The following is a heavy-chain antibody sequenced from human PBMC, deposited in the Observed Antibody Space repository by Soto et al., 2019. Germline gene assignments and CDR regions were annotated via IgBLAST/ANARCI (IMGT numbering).Heavy chain of an antibody. Sequence: LRLSCLASGFTFSDFAMTWVRHVPGRGLEWVASLDGAGGSTYYAESVRGRFSISRDNSQNTLFLQMKRLTVDDTAIYYCAAPRDEYGSGVSWFAYGMDIWGQGTTVTVSS. V-gene: IGHV3-23*01. CDR2: LDGAGGST. D-gene: IGHD3-10*01. CDR3: AAPRDEYGSGVSWFAYGMDI. J-gene: IGHJ6*02. CDR1: GFTFSDFA.